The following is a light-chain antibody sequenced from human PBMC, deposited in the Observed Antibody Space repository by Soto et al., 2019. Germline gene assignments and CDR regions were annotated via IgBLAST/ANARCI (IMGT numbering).Light chain of an antibody. CDR3: QQYVAPPPYT. V-gene: IGKV3-20*01. J-gene: IGKJ2*01. CDR2: AAS. Sequence: ENVLTQSPGTLSLSPGERATLSCRASQSVTNNYLAWYQQKLGQAPRLLIYAASSRATGIPDRFSGSGSGTDFTLTISRLEPEDFAVYYCQQYVAPPPYTFVQGTKLEIK. CDR1: QSVTNNY.